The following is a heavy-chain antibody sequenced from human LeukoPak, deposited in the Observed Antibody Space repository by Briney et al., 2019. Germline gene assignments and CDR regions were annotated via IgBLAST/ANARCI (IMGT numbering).Heavy chain of an antibody. V-gene: IGHV4-4*02. CDR3: ARTGDRHFDY. CDR2: IHHSGRA. J-gene: IGHJ4*02. CDR1: GAAISSSNW. Sequence: SGTLSLTCAVSGAAISSSNWSGWVRHPPRTWLEWIAEIHHSGRANYNPSLKSRVTILGANSTNQFSLNVTAVSAAAPPGYYCARTGDRHFDYWGQGTLVTVSS. D-gene: IGHD2-21*01.